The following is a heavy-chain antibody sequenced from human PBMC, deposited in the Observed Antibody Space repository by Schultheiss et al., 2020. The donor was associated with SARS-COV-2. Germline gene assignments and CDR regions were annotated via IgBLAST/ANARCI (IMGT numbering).Heavy chain of an antibody. CDR2: ISYDGSNK. CDR1: GFTFSSYA. V-gene: IGHV3-30*01. D-gene: IGHD3-3*01. J-gene: IGHJ6*02. Sequence: GGSLRLSCSASGFTFSSYAMHWVRQAPGKGLEWVAVISYDGSNKYYADSVKGRFTISRDNSKNTLYLQMNSLRAEDTAVYYCAREGAAGDFWSGRYYYYGMDVWGQGTTVTVSS. CDR3: AREGAAGDFWSGRYYYYGMDV.